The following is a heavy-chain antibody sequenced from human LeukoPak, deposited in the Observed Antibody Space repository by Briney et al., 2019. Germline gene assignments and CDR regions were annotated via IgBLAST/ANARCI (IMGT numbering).Heavy chain of an antibody. J-gene: IGHJ4*02. D-gene: IGHD3-22*01. CDR2: IYYSGST. CDR1: GGSISSGGYY. Sequence: SQTLSLTCTVSGGSISSGGYYWSWICQHPGKGLEWIGYIYYSGSTYYNPSLKSRVTISVDTSKNQFSLKLSSVTAADTAVYYCARAGYYYDSSGYLDYWGQGTLVTVSS. V-gene: IGHV4-31*03. CDR3: ARAGYYYDSSGYLDY.